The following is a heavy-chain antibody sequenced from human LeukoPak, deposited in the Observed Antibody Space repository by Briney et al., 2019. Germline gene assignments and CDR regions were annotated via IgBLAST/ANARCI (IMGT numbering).Heavy chain of an antibody. J-gene: IGHJ2*01. Sequence: GGSLRLSCAASGFTFSSYSMNWVRQAPGKGLEWVSSISSSSSYIYYADSVKGRFTISRDNAKNSLYLQMNSLRAEDTAVYYCASAEGYRSGGSCPTLWYFDLWGRGTLVTVSS. V-gene: IGHV3-21*01. D-gene: IGHD2-15*01. CDR3: ASAEGYRSGGSCPTLWYFDL. CDR1: GFTFSSYS. CDR2: ISSSSSYI.